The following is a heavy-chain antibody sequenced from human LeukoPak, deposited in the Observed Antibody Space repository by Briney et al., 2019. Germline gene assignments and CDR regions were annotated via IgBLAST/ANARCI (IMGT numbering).Heavy chain of an antibody. CDR1: GFTFSSYS. J-gene: IGHJ4*02. Sequence: GGSLRLSCAASGFTFSSYSMNWVRQAPGKGLEWVSSISSSSSYIYYADSVKGRFTISRDNAKSSLYLQMNSLRAEDTAVYYCARGLEDAVMDQQHYWGQGTLVTVSS. V-gene: IGHV3-21*01. CDR3: ARGLEDAVMDQQHY. CDR2: ISSSSSYI. D-gene: IGHD5-18*01.